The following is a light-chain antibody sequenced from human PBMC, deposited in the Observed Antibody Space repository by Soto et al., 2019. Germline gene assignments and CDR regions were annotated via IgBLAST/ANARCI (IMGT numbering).Light chain of an antibody. J-gene: IGKJ1*01. CDR2: DAS. Sequence: EIVMTQSPATPSVSPGERATLSSRASQSVSSYLAWYQQKPGQVPRLLIYDASTRATGIPARFSGSGSGTESTLTISSLQSEDFAFYYCQQFHYWWTFGQGTKVDIK. V-gene: IGKV3-15*01. CDR3: QQFHYWWT. CDR1: QSVSSY.